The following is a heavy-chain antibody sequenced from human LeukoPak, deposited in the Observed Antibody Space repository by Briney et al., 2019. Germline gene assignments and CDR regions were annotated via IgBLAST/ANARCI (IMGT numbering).Heavy chain of an antibody. Sequence: SETLSLTCTVSGGSISSYYWSWIRQPPGKGLEWIGYIYYSGSTNYNPSLKSRVTISVDTSKNQFSLKLSSVTAADTAVYYCARIIAEQYNWFDPWGQGTLVTVSS. CDR2: IYYSGST. CDR1: GGSISSYY. D-gene: IGHD3-10*01. CDR3: ARIIAEQYNWFDP. V-gene: IGHV4-59*01. J-gene: IGHJ5*02.